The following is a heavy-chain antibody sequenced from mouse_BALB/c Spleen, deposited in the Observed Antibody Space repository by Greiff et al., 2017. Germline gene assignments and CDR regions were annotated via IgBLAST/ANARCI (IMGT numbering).Heavy chain of an antibody. CDR1: GFTFSDYS. V-gene: IGHV5-4*02. Sequence: EVMLVESGGGLVKPGGSLKLSCAASGFTFSDYSMYWVRQTPEKRLEWVATISDGGSYTYYPDSVKGRFTISRDNAKNNLYLQMSSLKSEDTAMYYCARDHSAGDGFAYWGQGTLVTVAA. D-gene: IGHD3-1*01. CDR2: ISDGGSYT. CDR3: ARDHSAGDGFAY. J-gene: IGHJ3*01.